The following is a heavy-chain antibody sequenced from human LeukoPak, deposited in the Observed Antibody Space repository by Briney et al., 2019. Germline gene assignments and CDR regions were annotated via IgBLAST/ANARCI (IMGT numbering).Heavy chain of an antibody. CDR3: ARGGGYGSDWFDP. CDR1: GFTVSSNY. V-gene: IGHV3-66*01. D-gene: IGHD5-18*01. J-gene: IGHJ5*02. Sequence: YPGGSLRLSCAASGFTVSSNYMSWARQTPGKGLEWVSVIYSGGSTYYADSVKGRFTISRDNSKNTLYLQMNSLRAEDTAVYYCARGGGYGSDWFDPWGQGTLVTVSS. CDR2: IYSGGST.